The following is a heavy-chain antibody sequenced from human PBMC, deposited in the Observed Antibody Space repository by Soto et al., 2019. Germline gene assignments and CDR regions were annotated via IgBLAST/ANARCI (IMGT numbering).Heavy chain of an antibody. CDR3: AKDAGRTPDGRFDY. V-gene: IGHV3-23*01. Sequence: PGGSLRLSCAASGFTFSSYAMSWVRQAPGKGLEWVSEISGSGGSTYYEDSVKGRFTISRDNSKNTLYLQMNSLRAEDTAVYYCAKDAGRTPDGRFDYWGQGTLVTVSS. D-gene: IGHD2-2*01. CDR1: GFTFSSYA. J-gene: IGHJ4*02. CDR2: ISGSGGST.